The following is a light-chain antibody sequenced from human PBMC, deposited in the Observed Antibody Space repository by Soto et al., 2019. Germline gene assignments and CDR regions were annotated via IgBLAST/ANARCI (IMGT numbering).Light chain of an antibody. CDR1: SSDVGGYNY. CDR2: DVT. CDR3: SSYTTSNPRQIV. J-gene: IGLJ1*01. Sequence: QSALTEPASVSGSPGQSITISCTGNSSDVGGYNYVSWYQHHPGKAPKLIIYDVTNRPSGVSNPFSGSKSGNTASLTISGLQPEDEADYYCSSYTTSNPRQIVFLTGTKVTFL. V-gene: IGLV2-14*03.